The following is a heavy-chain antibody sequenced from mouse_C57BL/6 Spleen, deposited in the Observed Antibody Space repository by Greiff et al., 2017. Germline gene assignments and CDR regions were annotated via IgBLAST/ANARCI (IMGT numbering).Heavy chain of an antibody. CDR3: ARGNYGNPYYFDY. V-gene: IGHV1-52*01. CDR2: IDPSDSET. D-gene: IGHD2-1*01. CDR1: GYTFTSYW. J-gene: IGHJ2*01. Sequence: QVHVKQPGAELVRPGSSVKLSCKASGYTFTSYWMHWVKQRPIQGLEWIGNIDPSDSETHYNQKFKDKATLTVDKSSSTAYMQLSSLTSEDSAVYYCARGNYGNPYYFDYWGQGTPLTVSS.